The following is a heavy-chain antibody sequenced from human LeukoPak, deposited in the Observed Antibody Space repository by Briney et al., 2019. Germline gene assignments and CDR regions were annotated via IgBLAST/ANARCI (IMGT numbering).Heavy chain of an antibody. V-gene: IGHV6-1*01. CDR1: GDSVSSNSAA. CDR3: AREASSQQPLDY. D-gene: IGHD6-13*01. J-gene: IGHJ4*02. Sequence: SPTLSLTCAISGDSVSSNSAAWNWLRQSPSRGLEWLGRTYYRSKWYNDYAVSVKSRITINPDTSNNQFSLQLNSVTPDDTAVYYCAREASSQQPLDYGGQGTLGTVSA. CDR2: TYYRSKWYN.